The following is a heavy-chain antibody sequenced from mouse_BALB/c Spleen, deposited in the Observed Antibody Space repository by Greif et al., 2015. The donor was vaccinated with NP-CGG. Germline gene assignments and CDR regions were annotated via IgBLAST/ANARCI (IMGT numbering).Heavy chain of an antibody. CDR3: AREDRGGLDY. Sequence: VKLQESGAELARPGASVKLSCKASGYTFTSYWMQWVKQRPGQGLEWIGAIYPGGGDTRYTQKFKGKATLTADKSSSTAYMQLSSLASEDSAVYYCAREDRGGLDYWGQGTTLTVSS. V-gene: IGHV1-87*01. J-gene: IGHJ2*01. CDR2: IYPGGGDT. CDR1: GYTFTSYW.